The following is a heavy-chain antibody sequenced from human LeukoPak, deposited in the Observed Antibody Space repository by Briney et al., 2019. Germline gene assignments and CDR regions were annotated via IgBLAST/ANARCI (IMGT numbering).Heavy chain of an antibody. V-gene: IGHV1-69*13. CDR2: IIPIFGTA. J-gene: IGHJ4*02. D-gene: IGHD2-2*01. Sequence: SVKVSCKASGGTFSSYAISWVRQAPGQGLEWMGGIIPIFGTANYAQKFQGRVTITADESTSTAYMELSSLRSEDTAVYYCARDGSGCSSTSCQNWGQGTLVTVSS. CDR1: GGTFSSYA. CDR3: ARDGSGCSSTSCQN.